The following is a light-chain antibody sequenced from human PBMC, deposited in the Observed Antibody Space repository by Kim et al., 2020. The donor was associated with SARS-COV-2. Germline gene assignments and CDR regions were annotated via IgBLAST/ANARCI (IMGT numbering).Light chain of an antibody. J-gene: IGKJ4*01. CDR1: QNVYSNY. Sequence: EIVLTQSPGTLSLSPAERATLSCRASQNVYSNYLACYQQKPGQAPRLLIYGASSRATGIPDRFSGSGSGTDFTLTISSLEPEDFAVYYCQHFEASLLTFGGGTKVDIK. V-gene: IGKV3-20*01. CDR2: GAS. CDR3: QHFEASLLT.